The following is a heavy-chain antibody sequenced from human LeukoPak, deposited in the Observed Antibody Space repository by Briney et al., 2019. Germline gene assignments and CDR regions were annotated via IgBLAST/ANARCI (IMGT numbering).Heavy chain of an antibody. J-gene: IGHJ4*02. CDR1: GFIFNNHA. V-gene: IGHV3-9*01. CDR3: AKDNRRHYTSGPNPDSLH. Sequence: GGSLRLSCAGSGFIFNNHAMHWVRQPPGKGLEWVSGISWNSGTIDYADSVRGRFTISRDNAKNSLYLQMDSLRVEDTAFYYCAKDNRRHYTSGPNPDSLHWGQGALVTVSS. D-gene: IGHD6-19*01. CDR2: ISWNSGTI.